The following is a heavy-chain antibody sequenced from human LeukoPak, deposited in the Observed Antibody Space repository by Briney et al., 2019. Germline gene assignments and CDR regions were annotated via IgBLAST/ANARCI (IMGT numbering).Heavy chain of an antibody. J-gene: IGHJ6*03. D-gene: IGHD3-10*01. Sequence: ASVKVSCRASGYTFTGYYIHWVRRAPGQGLEWVGRINPNSGGTDYAQRFQGRVTMTRDTSISTAYMELSRLRSDDTAVYYCARDGANKVRGVHYFHIDVWGKGTTVTVSS. CDR1: GYTFTGYY. CDR2: INPNSGGT. CDR3: ARDGANKVRGVHYFHIDV. V-gene: IGHV1-2*06.